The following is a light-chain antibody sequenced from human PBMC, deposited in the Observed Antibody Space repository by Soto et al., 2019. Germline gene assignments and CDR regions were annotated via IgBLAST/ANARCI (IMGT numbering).Light chain of an antibody. J-gene: IGLJ1*01. CDR2: DNS. CDR1: SSNIGAGPD. Sequence: QSVLTQQPSVSGTPGHKVTIPCTGRSSNIGAGPDVHWYHQLAETAPKVLIYDNSNRPSGVPDRFSGSKSGTSASLAITVLQAEDETDYYCQSYDSSLRVYVFGTVTKLTVL. V-gene: IGLV1-40*01. CDR3: QSYDSSLRVYV.